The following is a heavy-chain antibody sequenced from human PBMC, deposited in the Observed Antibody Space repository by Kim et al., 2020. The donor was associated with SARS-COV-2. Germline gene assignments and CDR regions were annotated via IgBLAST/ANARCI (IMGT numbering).Heavy chain of an antibody. CDR1: GDSISSSNYY. CDR3: VSRGSSGYYYGGGVYY. Sequence: SETLSLTCTVSGDSISSSNYYWGWIRQPPGKGLDWIGSIYYSGSTYYNPSLKSRLTISVDTSKNQFSLRRRSVTAADTAVYYSVSRGSSGYYYGGGVYYWGQGTLVTVSS. D-gene: IGHD3-22*01. J-gene: IGHJ4*02. V-gene: IGHV4-39*01. CDR2: IYYSGST.